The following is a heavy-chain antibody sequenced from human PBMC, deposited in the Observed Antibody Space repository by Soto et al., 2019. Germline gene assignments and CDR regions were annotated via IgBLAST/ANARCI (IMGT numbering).Heavy chain of an antibody. V-gene: IGHV4-34*01. Sequence: SETLSLTCAVYGGSFSGYYWSWIRQPPGKGLEWIGEINHSGSTNYNPSLKSRVTISVDTSKNQFSLKLSSVTAADTAVYYCARAADNCGYDNSYYSYMDVWGKGTTVTVSS. CDR1: GGSFSGYY. J-gene: IGHJ6*03. CDR2: INHSGST. D-gene: IGHD5-12*01. CDR3: ARAADNCGYDNSYYSYMDV.